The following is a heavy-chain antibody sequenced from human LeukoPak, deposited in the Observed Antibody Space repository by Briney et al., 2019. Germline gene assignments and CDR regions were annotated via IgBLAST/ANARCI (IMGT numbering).Heavy chain of an antibody. CDR2: IDPSDSYT. V-gene: IGHV5-10-1*01. CDR3: ARRGIAVAGYYYGMDV. Sequence: GESLKISCKGSGYSFTSYWISWVRQMPGKGLEWMGRIDPSDSYTNYSPSFQGHVTISADKYISTAYLQWSSLKASDTAMYYCARRGIAVAGYYYGMDVWGKGTTVTVSS. CDR1: GYSFTSYW. J-gene: IGHJ6*04. D-gene: IGHD6-19*01.